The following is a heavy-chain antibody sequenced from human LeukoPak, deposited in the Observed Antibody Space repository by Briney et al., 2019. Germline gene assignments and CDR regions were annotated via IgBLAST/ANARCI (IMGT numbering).Heavy chain of an antibody. J-gene: IGHJ5*02. Sequence: QAGGSLRLSCAASGFTFSSYSMNWVRQAPGKGLEWVSYIRGGSRAVYYADSVKGRFTISRDDAKNSLYLQMSSLRDEDTALYFCAREAVSGSYLDPWGQGTLVTVSS. V-gene: IGHV3-48*02. CDR2: IRGGSRAV. D-gene: IGHD6-19*01. CDR1: GFTFSSYS. CDR3: AREAVSGSYLDP.